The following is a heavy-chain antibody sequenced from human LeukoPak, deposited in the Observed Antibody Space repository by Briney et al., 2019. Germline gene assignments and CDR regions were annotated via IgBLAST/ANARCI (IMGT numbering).Heavy chain of an antibody. CDR3: ARDVEQQWLVRSGAFDI. V-gene: IGHV4-39*02. CDR1: GGSISSSSYY. Sequence: SETLSLTCTVSGGSISSSSYYWGWIRQPPGKGLEWIGSIYYSGSTYYNPSLKSRVTISVDTSKNQFSLKLSSVTAADTAVYYCARDVEQQWLVRSGAFDIWGQGTMVTVSS. CDR2: IYYSGST. J-gene: IGHJ3*02. D-gene: IGHD6-19*01.